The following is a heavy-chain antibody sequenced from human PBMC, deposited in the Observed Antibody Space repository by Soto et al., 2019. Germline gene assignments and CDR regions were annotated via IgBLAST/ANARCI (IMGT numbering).Heavy chain of an antibody. CDR3: AKDGYSSGWPEMLYGMDV. Sequence: SETLSLTCTVSGGSVSSGSYYWSWIRQPPGKGLEWIGYIYYSGSTNYNPSLKSRVTISVDTSKNQFSLKLSSVTAADTAVYYCAKDGYSSGWPEMLYGMDVWGQGTTVTVSS. CDR2: IYYSGST. J-gene: IGHJ6*02. CDR1: GGSVSSGSYY. V-gene: IGHV4-61*01. D-gene: IGHD6-19*01.